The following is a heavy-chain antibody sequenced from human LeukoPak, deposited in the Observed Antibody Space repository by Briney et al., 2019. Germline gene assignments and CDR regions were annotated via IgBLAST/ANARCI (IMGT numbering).Heavy chain of an antibody. V-gene: IGHV3-23*01. CDR2: ISGGGGIT. CDR3: AKKDPGPPAGLDY. CDR1: GFTFSSYA. J-gene: IGHJ4*02. Sequence: GGSLRLSCAASGFTFSSYAMSWVRQAPGKGLEGVSVISGGGGITYYADSGKGRFTIPRDHPKNHLYLQKNSLRAEDTAVYYCAKKDPGPPAGLDYWGQGTLVTVSS. D-gene: IGHD6-19*01.